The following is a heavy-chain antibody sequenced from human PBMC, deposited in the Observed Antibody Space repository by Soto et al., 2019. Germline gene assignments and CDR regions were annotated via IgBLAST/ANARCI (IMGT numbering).Heavy chain of an antibody. Sequence: QVQLVQSGDEVKKPGASVKVSCKASSYTFTSYGISWLRQAPGQGLEWMGWISDYNGNTNYSQKLQGRVTMTTDTSTSTADMELRSLRSDDTAVYYCARDLHGDPYYWGHGTLVTVSS. CDR1: SYTFTSYG. CDR3: ARDLHGDPYY. J-gene: IGHJ4*01. D-gene: IGHD4-17*01. CDR2: ISDYNGNT. V-gene: IGHV1-18*01.